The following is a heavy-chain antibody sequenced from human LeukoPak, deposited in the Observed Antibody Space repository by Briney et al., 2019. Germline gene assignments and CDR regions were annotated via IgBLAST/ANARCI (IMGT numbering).Heavy chain of an antibody. CDR3: ARRLEYSGSKGVFDY. J-gene: IGHJ4*02. Sequence: GGSLRLSCAASGFTFSSYWMTWVRQAPGKGLEWVANIKQDGSEKYYVDSVKGRFTISRDNSKNTLDLQMNSLRAEDTAVYYCARRLEYSGSKGVFDYWGQGTLVTVSS. D-gene: IGHD1-26*01. CDR2: IKQDGSEK. CDR1: GFTFSSYW. V-gene: IGHV3-7*02.